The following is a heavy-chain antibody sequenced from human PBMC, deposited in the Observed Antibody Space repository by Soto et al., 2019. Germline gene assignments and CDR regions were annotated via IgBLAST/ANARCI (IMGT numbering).Heavy chain of an antibody. D-gene: IGHD3-22*01. CDR3: ATSIILNYYDSSGPKPRSEYFQH. V-gene: IGHV1-69*12. CDR2: IIPIFGTA. CDR1: GGTFSSYA. Sequence: QVQLVQSGAEVKKPGSSVKVSCKASGGTFSSYAISWVRQAPGQGLEWMGGIIPIFGTANYAQKFQGRVTITADESTSTAYMELSSLRSEDTAVYYCATSIILNYYDSSGPKPRSEYFQHWGQGTLVTVSS. J-gene: IGHJ1*01.